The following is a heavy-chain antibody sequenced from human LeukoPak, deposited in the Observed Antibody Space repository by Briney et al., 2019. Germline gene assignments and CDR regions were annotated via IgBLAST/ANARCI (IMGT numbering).Heavy chain of an antibody. J-gene: IGHJ4*02. CDR3: ARLDPSLQGSTFDY. CDR2: IIPIFGTA. V-gene: IGHV1-69*05. Sequence: ASVKVSCKASGGTFSSYAISWVRQAPGQGLEWMGGIIPIFGTANYAQKFRDRVTMTRDMSTSTVYMELSSLRYEDTAVYYCARLDPSLQGSTFDYWGQGTLVTVSS. CDR1: GGTFSSYA. D-gene: IGHD4-11*01.